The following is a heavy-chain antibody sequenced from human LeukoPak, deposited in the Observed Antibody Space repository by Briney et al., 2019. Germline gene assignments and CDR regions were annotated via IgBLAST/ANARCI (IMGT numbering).Heavy chain of an antibody. CDR2: IYPGDSDT. Sequence: GESLKISCKGSGYSFTTYWIGWVRQMPGKGLEWMGIIYPGDSDTRYSPSFQGQVTISADKSISTAYLQWSSLKASDTAMYYCARPTYQLLYPGYFDYWGQGTLVTVSS. V-gene: IGHV5-51*01. D-gene: IGHD2-2*02. J-gene: IGHJ4*02. CDR3: ARPTYQLLYPGYFDY. CDR1: GYSFTTYW.